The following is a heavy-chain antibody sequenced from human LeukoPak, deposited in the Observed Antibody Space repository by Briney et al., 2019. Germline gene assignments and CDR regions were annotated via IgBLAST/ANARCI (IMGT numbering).Heavy chain of an antibody. V-gene: IGHV1-18*01. CDR3: ASTIGIAVAGRVFDY. CDR1: GYTFTSYG. D-gene: IGHD6-19*01. J-gene: IGHJ4*02. Sequence: ASVKVSCKASGYTFTSYGISWVRQAPGQGLEWMGWISAYNGNTNYAQKFQGRVTITADKSTSTAYMELSSLRSEDTAVYYCASTIGIAVAGRVFDYWGQGTLVTVSS. CDR2: ISAYNGNT.